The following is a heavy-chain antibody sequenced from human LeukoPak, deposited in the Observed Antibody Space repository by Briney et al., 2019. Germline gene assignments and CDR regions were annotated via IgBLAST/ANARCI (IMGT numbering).Heavy chain of an antibody. J-gene: IGHJ4*02. V-gene: IGHV3-30*19. CDR2: IAYEDGRNE. CDR3: AKERPEEYYGSGSYFDY. Sequence: GGSLRLSCAASGFTFNSYGMHWVRQAPGKGLEWVAAIAYEDGRNEYYADSVKGRFTISRDNSKNTVYLQMNSLRAEDTAVYYCAKERPEEYYGSGSYFDYWGRGTLVTVSS. D-gene: IGHD3-10*01. CDR1: GFTFNSYG.